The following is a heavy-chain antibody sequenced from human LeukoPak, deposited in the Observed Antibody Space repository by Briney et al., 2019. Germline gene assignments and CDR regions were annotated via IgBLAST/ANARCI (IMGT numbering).Heavy chain of an antibody. Sequence: PSDTLPLTCSVSCGSSSSGDYYWSWIRQPPGKGLEWIAYMYYSGSTYYNPSLKSRVTMSADTSKNQLSLKLSSVTAADTAVYYCARPYYYDSRIDPWGQGILVTVSS. D-gene: IGHD3-22*01. CDR1: CGSSSSGDYY. V-gene: IGHV4-30-4*02. J-gene: IGHJ5*02. CDR3: ARPYYYDSRIDP. CDR2: MYYSGST.